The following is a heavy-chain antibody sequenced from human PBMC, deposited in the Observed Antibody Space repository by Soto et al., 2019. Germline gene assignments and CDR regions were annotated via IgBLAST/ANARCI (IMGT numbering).Heavy chain of an antibody. V-gene: IGHV4-39*01. CDR3: ARQVCSGGSCYFYYMDV. D-gene: IGHD2-15*01. J-gene: IGHJ6*03. Sequence: QLQLQESGPGLVKPSETLSLTCTVSGGSISSSSYYWGWIRQPPGKGLEWIGSIYYSGSTYYNPSLKSRVTTSVDTSKNQFSLKLSSVTAADTAVYYCARQVCSGGSCYFYYMDVWGKGTTVTVSS. CDR2: IYYSGST. CDR1: GGSISSSSYY.